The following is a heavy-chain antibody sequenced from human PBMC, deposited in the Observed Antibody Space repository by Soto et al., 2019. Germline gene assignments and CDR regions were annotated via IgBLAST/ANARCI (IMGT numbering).Heavy chain of an antibody. J-gene: IGHJ4*02. D-gene: IGHD2-8*01. V-gene: IGHV3-15*07. CDR3: ATDNAR. CDR2: IKRDSDGGTP. Sequence: EVQLVESGGGLVKPGESLRVSCAASGFVISNAWMHWVRQAPGKGLEWVGRIKRDSDGGTPDYAAPVKDRFTISRDDSKNTLYLQMSNLKTEDTAVYYRATDNARGGQGTLVTVSP. CDR1: GFVISNAW.